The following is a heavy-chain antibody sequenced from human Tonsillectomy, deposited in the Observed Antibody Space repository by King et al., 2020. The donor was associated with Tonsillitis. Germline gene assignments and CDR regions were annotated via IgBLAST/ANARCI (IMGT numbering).Heavy chain of an antibody. CDR3: TTDLVIVVGDFDY. D-gene: IGHD2-2*03. V-gene: IGHV3-15*01. Sequence: VQLVESGGGLVKPGGSLRLSCAASGFTFSNDWMSWVRQAPGKGLEWVGRIKSKTDGGTTDYAAPVKGRFTISTDDSKNTLYLQMNSLKTEDTAVYYCTTDLVIVVGDFDYWGQGTLVTVSS. CDR2: IKSKTDGGTT. CDR1: GFTFSNDW. J-gene: IGHJ4*02.